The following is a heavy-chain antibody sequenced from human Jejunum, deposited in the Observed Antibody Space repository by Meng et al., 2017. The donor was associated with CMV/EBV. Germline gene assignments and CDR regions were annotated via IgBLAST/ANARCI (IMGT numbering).Heavy chain of an antibody. CDR1: GVSMSTYY. V-gene: IGHV4-59*13. CDR2: IYFSGST. J-gene: IGHJ5*01. CDR3: ATFDS. Sequence: QVQLQESGPGLVKSSETLSLICTVSGVSMSTYYWSWIRQPPGKVLECIGYIYFSGSTKYNPSLRSRVSISVDTSKMQFSLKLTSVTAADTAVYYCATFDSWGQGTLVTVSS.